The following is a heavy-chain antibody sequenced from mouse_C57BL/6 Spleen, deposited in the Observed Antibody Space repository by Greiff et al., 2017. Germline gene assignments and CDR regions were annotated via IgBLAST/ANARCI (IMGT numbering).Heavy chain of an antibody. J-gene: IGHJ4*01. CDR3: ARPELYYYAMDD. CDR2: IHPNSGST. Sequence: QVQLQQPGAELVKPGASVKLSCKASGYTFTSYWMHWVKQRPGQGLEWIGMIHPNSGSTNYNEKFKSKATLTVDKSSSTAYMQLSSLTSEDSAVYYCARPELYYYAMDDWGQGTSVTVSS. CDR1: GYTFTSYW. V-gene: IGHV1-64*01.